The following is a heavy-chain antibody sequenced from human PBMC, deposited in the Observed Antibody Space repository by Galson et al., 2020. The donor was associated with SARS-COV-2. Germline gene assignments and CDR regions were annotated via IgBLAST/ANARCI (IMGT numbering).Heavy chain of an antibody. CDR3: AKDSGPIAVAGRVPVGEDYFDY. CDR1: GFTFDDYA. V-gene: IGHV3-9*01. J-gene: IGHJ4*02. D-gene: IGHD6-19*01. CDR2: ISWNSGSI. Sequence: GGSRLSCAASGFTFDDYAMHWVRQAPGKGLEWVSGISWNSGSIGYADSVKGRFTISRDNAKNSLYLQMNSLRAEDTALYYCAKDSGPIAVAGRVPVGEDYFDYWGQGTLDTVSS.